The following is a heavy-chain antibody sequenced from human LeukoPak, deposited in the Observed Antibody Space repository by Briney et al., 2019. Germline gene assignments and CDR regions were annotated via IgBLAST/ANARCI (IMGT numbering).Heavy chain of an antibody. J-gene: IGHJ3*02. D-gene: IGHD3-22*01. CDR3: ARPRTYYYDSSGYYLGDFDI. Sequence: SETLSLTCAVYGGSFSGYYWSWIRQPPGKGLEWIGEINHSGSTNYNPSLKSRVTISVDTSKNQFSLKLSSVTAADTAVYYCARPRTYYYDSSGYYLGDFDIWGQGTMVTVSS. CDR1: GGSFSGYY. CDR2: INHSGST. V-gene: IGHV4-34*01.